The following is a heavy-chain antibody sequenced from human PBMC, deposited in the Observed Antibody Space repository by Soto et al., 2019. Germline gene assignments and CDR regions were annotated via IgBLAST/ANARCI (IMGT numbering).Heavy chain of an antibody. CDR1: GYSFTSYW. Sequence: GESLKISCKGSGYSFTSYWIGWVRQMPGKGLEWMGIIYPGDSDTRYSPSFQGQVTISADKSISTAYLQWSSLKASDTAMYYCARPPYSSSWYGGFDYWGQGTLVTVSS. V-gene: IGHV5-51*01. CDR2: IYPGDSDT. CDR3: ARPPYSSSWYGGFDY. D-gene: IGHD6-13*01. J-gene: IGHJ4*02.